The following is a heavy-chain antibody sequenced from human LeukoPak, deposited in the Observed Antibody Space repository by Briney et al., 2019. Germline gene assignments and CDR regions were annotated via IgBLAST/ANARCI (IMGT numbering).Heavy chain of an antibody. J-gene: IGHJ3*02. V-gene: IGHV3-13*01. CDR3: ARGTRRELPDAFDI. CDR1: GFTFSSYD. Sequence: GGSLRLSCAASGFTFSSYDMHWVRQATGKGLEWVSAIGTAGDTYYPGSVKGRFTISRENAKNSLYLQMNSLRAGDTAVYYCARGTRRELPDAFDIWGQGTMVTVSS. D-gene: IGHD1-26*01. CDR2: IGTAGDT.